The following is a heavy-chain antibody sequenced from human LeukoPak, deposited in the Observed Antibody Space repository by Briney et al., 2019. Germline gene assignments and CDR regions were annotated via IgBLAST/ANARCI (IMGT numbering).Heavy chain of an antibody. Sequence: AGGSLRLSCAASGFTFSSYAMSWVRQAPGKGLEWVSAISGSGGSTYYADSVKGRFTISRDNSKNTLYLQMNSLRAEDTAVYYCAKDLWAAAGTPSGDYWGQGTLVTVSS. V-gene: IGHV3-23*01. CDR3: AKDLWAAAGTPSGDY. CDR2: ISGSGGST. CDR1: GFTFSSYA. J-gene: IGHJ4*02. D-gene: IGHD6-13*01.